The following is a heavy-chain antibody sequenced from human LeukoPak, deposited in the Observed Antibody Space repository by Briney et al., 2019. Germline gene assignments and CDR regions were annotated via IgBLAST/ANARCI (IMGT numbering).Heavy chain of an antibody. CDR3: AKDLVLRRGYSYGYFDY. CDR1: GFTFSSYG. V-gene: IGHV3-33*06. Sequence: GRSLRLSCAASGFTFSSYGMHWVRQAPGKGLEWVAVIWYDGSNKYYEDSVKGRFTISRDNSKNTLYLQMNSLRAEDTAVYYCAKDLVLRRGYSYGYFDYWGQGTLVTVSS. CDR2: IWYDGSNK. J-gene: IGHJ4*02. D-gene: IGHD5-18*01.